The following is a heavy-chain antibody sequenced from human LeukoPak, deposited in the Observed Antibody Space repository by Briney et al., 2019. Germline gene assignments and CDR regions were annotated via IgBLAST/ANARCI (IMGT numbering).Heavy chain of an antibody. CDR1: GFTFGNYA. Sequence: GGSLRLSCAASGFTFGNYAMSWVRQAPGKGLEWVSTISSSGGSTYYADSVKGRCTISRDSSKNTLYLQMNSLRAEDTAVYYCAKDQGYSCGYPTFDYWGQGTLVTVSS. J-gene: IGHJ4*02. CDR2: ISSSGGST. V-gene: IGHV3-23*01. CDR3: AKDQGYSCGYPTFDY. D-gene: IGHD5-18*01.